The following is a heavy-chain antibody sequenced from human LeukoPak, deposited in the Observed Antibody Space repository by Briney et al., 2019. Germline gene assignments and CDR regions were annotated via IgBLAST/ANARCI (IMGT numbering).Heavy chain of an antibody. J-gene: IGHJ5*02. CDR1: GYTFTGYY. Sequence: ASVKVSCKASGYTFTGYYMHWVRQAPGQGLEWMGWINPNSGGTNYAQKFQGRVTMTRDTSISTAYMELSRLRSDDTAVYYCARVRRGIAAAGTAWFDPWGQGTLVTVSS. V-gene: IGHV1-2*02. CDR3: ARVRRGIAAAGTAWFDP. D-gene: IGHD6-13*01. CDR2: INPNSGGT.